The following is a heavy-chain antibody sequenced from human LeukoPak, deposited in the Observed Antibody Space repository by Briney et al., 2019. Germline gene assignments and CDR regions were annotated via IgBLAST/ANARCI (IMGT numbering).Heavy chain of an antibody. Sequence: PGGSLRLSCTASGFTFRTFAMSWVRQAPGKGLEWVSAISGSGGSTYYADSVKGRFTISRDNSKNTLYLQMNSLRAEDTAVYYCAKGDDSECSSTSCYIDYWGQGTLVTVSS. D-gene: IGHD2-2*01. CDR2: ISGSGGST. CDR1: GFTFRTFA. J-gene: IGHJ4*02. V-gene: IGHV3-23*01. CDR3: AKGDDSECSSTSCYIDY.